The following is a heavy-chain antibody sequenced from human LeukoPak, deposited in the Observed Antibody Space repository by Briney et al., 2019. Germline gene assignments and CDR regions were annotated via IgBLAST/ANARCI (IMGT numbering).Heavy chain of an antibody. Sequence: PSETLSLTCTVSGGSISSYYWSWIRQPPGKGLEWIGYIYYGGSTNYNPSLKSRVTISVDTSKNQFSLKLSSVTAADTAAYYCARVRGISGSYYSFDYWGQGTLVTVSS. V-gene: IGHV4-59*01. D-gene: IGHD1-26*01. CDR2: IYYGGST. CDR3: ARVRGISGSYYSFDY. J-gene: IGHJ4*02. CDR1: GGSISSYY.